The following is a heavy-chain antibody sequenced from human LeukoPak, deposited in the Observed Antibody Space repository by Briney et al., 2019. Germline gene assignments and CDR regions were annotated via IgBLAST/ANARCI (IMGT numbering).Heavy chain of an antibody. V-gene: IGHV1-2*02. CDR2: INPTTGVT. D-gene: IGHD3-22*01. Sequence: ASVKVSCKHTFTRHNIHWLRQAPGQGLECVGWINPTTGVTKYAQKFQGRVTLTRDTSITTAYMELNSLTSDDAAFYYCVVSVQAAAIPAFDCWGQGTPVTVSP. CDR3: VVSVQAAAIPAFDC. CDR1: TFTRHN. J-gene: IGHJ4*02.